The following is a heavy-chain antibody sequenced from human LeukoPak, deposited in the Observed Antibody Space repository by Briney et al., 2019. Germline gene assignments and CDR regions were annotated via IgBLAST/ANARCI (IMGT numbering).Heavy chain of an antibody. J-gene: IGHJ4*02. V-gene: IGHV3-23*01. Sequence: PGGSLRLSCAASGFTFSNYAMSWVRQAPGKGLEWVSAVSGSGGRTYYADSVKGRFTISRDNAKNSLYLQMNSLRDEDTAVYYCARDRYPYCGGDCYHFDYWGQGTLVTVSS. CDR3: ARDRYPYCGGDCYHFDY. CDR1: GFTFSNYA. D-gene: IGHD2-21*01. CDR2: VSGSGGRT.